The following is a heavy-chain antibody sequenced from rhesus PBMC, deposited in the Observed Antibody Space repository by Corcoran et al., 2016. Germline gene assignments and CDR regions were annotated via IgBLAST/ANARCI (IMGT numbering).Heavy chain of an antibody. J-gene: IGHJ4*01. V-gene: IGHV4-160*01. CDR2: IYGSSGST. CDR3: ASTGGGYFDY. CDR1: GGSFSSYW. D-gene: IGHD4-29*01. Sequence: QVQLQESGPGLVKPSEPLSLTCAVSGGSFSSYWWGWIRQPPGKGLGWIGSIYGSSGSTEYNPSLKSRATISRDTSKNQFSLKLSSVTAADTAVYYCASTGGGYFDYWGQGVLVTVSS.